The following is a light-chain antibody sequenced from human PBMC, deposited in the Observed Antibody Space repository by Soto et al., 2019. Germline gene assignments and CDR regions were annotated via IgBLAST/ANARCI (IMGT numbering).Light chain of an antibody. Sequence: QSLLSQPPSASVTPGKRATMSCSGGSSNIGSNTVSWYQHRPGTAPQLLIYSDTQRASGVADRFSGSKSGTSASLAISGLQSDDEADYYCAAWDDRLNGALFGTGTKVTVL. CDR2: SDT. CDR3: AAWDDRLNGAL. J-gene: IGLJ1*01. V-gene: IGLV1-44*01. CDR1: SSNIGSNT.